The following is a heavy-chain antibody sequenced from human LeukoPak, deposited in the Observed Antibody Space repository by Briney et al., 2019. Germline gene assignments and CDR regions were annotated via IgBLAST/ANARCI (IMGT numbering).Heavy chain of an antibody. CDR1: GFTFSSYV. Sequence: GRSLRLPCAASGFTFSSYVMHWVRQAPGKGLEWVAVISYDASNKYYADSVKGRFTISRDNSKNTLYLQMNGLRGEDTAVYYCARLALDSGGYYYYYGMDVWGQGTTVTVSS. J-gene: IGHJ6*02. CDR3: ARLALDSGGYYYYYGMDV. CDR2: ISYDASNK. V-gene: IGHV3-30-3*01. D-gene: IGHD3/OR15-3a*01.